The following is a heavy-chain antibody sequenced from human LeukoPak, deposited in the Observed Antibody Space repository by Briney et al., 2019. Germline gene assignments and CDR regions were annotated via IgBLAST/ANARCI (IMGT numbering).Heavy chain of an antibody. D-gene: IGHD2-21*02. Sequence: PGGSLRLSCAASGFTFSSYAMSWVRQAPGKGLEWVSATSGSGGSTYYADSVKGRFTISRDNSKNTLYLQMNSLRAEDTAVYYCARDRTAYFDYWGQGTLVTVSS. CDR3: ARDRTAYFDY. CDR2: TSGSGGST. CDR1: GFTFSSYA. V-gene: IGHV3-23*01. J-gene: IGHJ4*02.